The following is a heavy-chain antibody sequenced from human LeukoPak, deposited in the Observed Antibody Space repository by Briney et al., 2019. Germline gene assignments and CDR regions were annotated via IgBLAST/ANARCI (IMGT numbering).Heavy chain of an antibody. V-gene: IGHV3-23*01. CDR2: ISGSGGST. J-gene: IGHJ5*02. CDR3: AKDRHCSGGSCYSGTPKRNWFDP. CDR1: GFTFSSYA. Sequence: GGSLRLSCAASGFTFSSYAMSWVRQAPGKGLEWVSAISGSGGSTYYADSVKGRFTISRDNSKNTLYLQMNSLRAEDTAVYYCAKDRHCSGGSCYSGTPKRNWFDPWGQGTLVTVSS. D-gene: IGHD2-15*01.